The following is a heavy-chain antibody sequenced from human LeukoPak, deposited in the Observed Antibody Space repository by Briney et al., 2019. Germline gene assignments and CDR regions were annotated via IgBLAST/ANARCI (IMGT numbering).Heavy chain of an antibody. Sequence: SETLSLTCAVYGGSFSGYYWSWIRQPPGKGLEWVGEINHSGSTNYNPSLKSRVTISVDTSKNQFSLKLSSVTAADTAVYYCARGGYRSSTSRPFDYWGQGTLVTVSS. J-gene: IGHJ4*02. CDR1: GGSFSGYY. V-gene: IGHV4-34*01. CDR3: ARGGYRSSTSRPFDY. CDR2: INHSGST. D-gene: IGHD2-2*01.